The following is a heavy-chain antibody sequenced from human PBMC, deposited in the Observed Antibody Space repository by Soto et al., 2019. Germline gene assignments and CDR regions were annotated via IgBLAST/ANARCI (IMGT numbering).Heavy chain of an antibody. J-gene: IGHJ4*02. CDR1: GFTFSSYG. CDR3: AKDGVLPAAITQYYFDY. D-gene: IGHD2-2*01. Sequence: QVQLVESRGGVVQPGRSLRLSCAASGFTFSSYGMHWVRQAPGKGLEWVAVISYDGSNKYYADSVKGRFTISRDNSKNTLYLQMNSLRAEDTAVYYCAKDGVLPAAITQYYFDYWGQGTLVTVSS. V-gene: IGHV3-30*18. CDR2: ISYDGSNK.